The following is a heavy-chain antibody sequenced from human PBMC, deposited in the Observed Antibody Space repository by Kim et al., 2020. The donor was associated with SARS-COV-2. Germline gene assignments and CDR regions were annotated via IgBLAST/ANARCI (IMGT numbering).Heavy chain of an antibody. Sequence: ASVKVSCKVSGYTLTELSMHWVRQAPGKGLEWMGGFDPEDGETIYAQKFQGRVTMTEDTSTDTAYMELSSLRSEDTAVYYCATTGGSTSHYGDYYFDYWGQGTLVTVSS. CDR3: ATTGGSTSHYGDYYFDY. CDR2: FDPEDGET. CDR1: GYTLTELS. V-gene: IGHV1-24*01. J-gene: IGHJ4*02. D-gene: IGHD4-17*01.